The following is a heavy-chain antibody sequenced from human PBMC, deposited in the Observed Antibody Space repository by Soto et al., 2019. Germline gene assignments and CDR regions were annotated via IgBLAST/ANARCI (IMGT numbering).Heavy chain of an antibody. CDR1: GFTFSSYA. CDR2: ISGSGGST. D-gene: IGHD2-15*01. J-gene: IGHJ5*02. CDR3: VRGGGGGLFDP. Sequence: GGSLRLSCAASGFTFSSYAMSWVRQAPGKGLEWVSAISGSGGSTYYADSVKGRFTISRDNAKRSLYLQMMSLTAEDTAIYYCVRGGGGGLFDPWGQGTMVTVSS. V-gene: IGHV3-23*01.